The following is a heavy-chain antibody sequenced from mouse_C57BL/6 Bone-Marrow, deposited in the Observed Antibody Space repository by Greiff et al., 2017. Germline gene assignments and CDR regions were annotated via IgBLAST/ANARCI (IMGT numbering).Heavy chain of an antibody. Sequence: VQLQQSGPELVKPGASVKIYCQASGYSFTDYNMNWVKQSNGKRLVLIGVINPNYGTTSYNQKFKGKANLTVDPSSSTAYMQLNSRTSEDSAVYYCARQGDYDYDRRYFDYWGQGTTLTVSS. V-gene: IGHV1-39*01. CDR3: ARQGDYDYDRRYFDY. CDR2: INPNYGTT. CDR1: GYSFTDYN. J-gene: IGHJ2*01. D-gene: IGHD2-4*01.